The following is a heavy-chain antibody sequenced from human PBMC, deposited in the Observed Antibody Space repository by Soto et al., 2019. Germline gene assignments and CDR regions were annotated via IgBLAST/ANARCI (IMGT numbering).Heavy chain of an antibody. Sequence: ASVKVSCKASGYTFTSYYMHWVRQAPGQGLEWMGIINPSGGSTSYAQKFQGRVTMTRDTSTRTVYMELSSLRSEDTAVYYCAREWIHDAVDIWGQGTMVTVSS. CDR3: AREWIHDAVDI. V-gene: IGHV1-46*01. J-gene: IGHJ3*02. D-gene: IGHD5-18*01. CDR2: INPSGGST. CDR1: GYTFTSYY.